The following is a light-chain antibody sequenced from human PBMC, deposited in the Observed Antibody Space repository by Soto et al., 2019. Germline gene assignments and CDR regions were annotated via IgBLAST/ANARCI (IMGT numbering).Light chain of an antibody. CDR2: GAS. Sequence: EIVMTQSPATLSMSPGERGTLSCRASQRIVTHLAWYQQKPGQAPRLLIYGASTRATGIPARFSATGSGTDFTLTISSLQAEDSTVYWRQQHNDWPVNFGGGTEVDI. V-gene: IGKV3D-15*01. CDR3: QQHNDWPVN. CDR1: QRIVTH. J-gene: IGKJ4*01.